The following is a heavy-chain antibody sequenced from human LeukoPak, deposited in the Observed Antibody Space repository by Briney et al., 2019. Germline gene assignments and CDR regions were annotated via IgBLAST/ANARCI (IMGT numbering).Heavy chain of an antibody. CDR1: GGTFSSYA. J-gene: IGHJ6*02. V-gene: IGHV1-69*13. CDR3: ARKYYYDSSGYLRPDYYYYGMDV. CDR2: IIPIFGTA. D-gene: IGHD3-22*01. Sequence: SVTVSCKASGGTFSSYAISWVRQAPGQGLEWMGGIIPIFGTANYAQKFQGRVTITADESTSTAYMELSSLRSEDTAVYYCARKYYYDSSGYLRPDYYYYGMDVWGQGTTVTVSS.